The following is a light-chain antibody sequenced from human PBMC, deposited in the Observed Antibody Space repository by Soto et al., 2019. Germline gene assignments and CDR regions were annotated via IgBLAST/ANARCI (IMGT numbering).Light chain of an antibody. CDR2: GDS. Sequence: SYELTQPPSVSVAPGQTARITCEGNNIGSKGVHRYQQKPGQAPVLVVYGDSDRPSGTPERFSGSDSGNTATLTIGGVEPGDEADYYCQVWDISSDHVLFAGGTKLTVL. CDR1: NIGSKG. J-gene: IGLJ2*01. CDR3: QVWDISSDHVL. V-gene: IGLV3-21*02.